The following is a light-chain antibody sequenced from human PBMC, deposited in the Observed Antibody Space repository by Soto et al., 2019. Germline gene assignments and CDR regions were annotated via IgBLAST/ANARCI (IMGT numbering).Light chain of an antibody. J-gene: IGKJ2*01. CDR3: QQYYSYPYT. V-gene: IGKV1-8*01. Sequence: AIRMTQSPSSFSASTGDRVTITCRASQGISSYLAWYQQKPGKAPKLMIYAASTLQSGVPSRFRGSGSGTDFTLTISCLQSEDSAPYYCQQYYSYPYTFGQGTKLEIK. CDR1: QGISSY. CDR2: AAS.